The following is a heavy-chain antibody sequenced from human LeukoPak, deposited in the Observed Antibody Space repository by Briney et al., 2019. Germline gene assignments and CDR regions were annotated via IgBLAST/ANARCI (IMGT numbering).Heavy chain of an antibody. CDR2: IYYSGST. CDR3: ARDNYYGSGSYPY. V-gene: IGHV4-61*01. D-gene: IGHD3-10*01. CDR1: GGSVSSGSYY. J-gene: IGHJ4*02. Sequence: ASETLSLTCTVSGGSVSSGSYYWSWIRQPPGKGLEWIGYIYYSGSTNYNPSLKSRVTISVGTSKNQFSLKLSSVTAADTAVYYCARDNYYGSGSYPYWGQGTLVTVSS.